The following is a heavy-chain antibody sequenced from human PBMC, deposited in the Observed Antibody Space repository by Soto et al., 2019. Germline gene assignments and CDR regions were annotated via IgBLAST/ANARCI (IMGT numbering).Heavy chain of an antibody. Sequence: EVQVLESGGGLVQPGGSLRLSCAASGFTFSSFAMTWVRQAPGEGLEWVSSISSSGETTYYSDSVKGRFTISRDISKNMVYLQMTSLRAEDTAVYFCVQDWTGNSCPCMVVWGQGTTVTVSS. D-gene: IGHD6-13*01. J-gene: IGHJ6*02. CDR3: VQDWTGNSCPCMVV. V-gene: IGHV3-23*01. CDR2: ISSSGETT. CDR1: GFTFSSFA.